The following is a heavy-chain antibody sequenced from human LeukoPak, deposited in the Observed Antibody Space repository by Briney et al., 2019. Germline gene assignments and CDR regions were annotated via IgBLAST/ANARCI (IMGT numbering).Heavy chain of an antibody. CDR1: GFTFSSYG. J-gene: IGHJ4*02. CDR2: ISYDGSNK. Sequence: GGSLRLSCAASGFTFSSYGMHWVRQAPGKGLEWVAVISYDGSNKYYADSVKGRFTISRDNSKNTLYLQMNSLRAEDTAVYYCARDRGKGYSSWSTGVDYWGQGTLVTVSS. D-gene: IGHD6-6*01. CDR3: ARDRGKGYSSWSTGVDY. V-gene: IGHV3-30*19.